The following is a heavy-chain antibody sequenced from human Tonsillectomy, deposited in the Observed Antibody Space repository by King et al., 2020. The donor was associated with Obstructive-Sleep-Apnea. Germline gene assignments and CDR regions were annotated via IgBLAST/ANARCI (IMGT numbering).Heavy chain of an antibody. V-gene: IGHV3-48*04. CDR3: ARDTYYYDSSGYYRPDY. Sequence: VQLVESGGGLVQPGGSLRLSCAASGFTFSSYSMNWVRQAPGKGLEWVSYISSSSSTIYYADSVEGRFTISRDNAKNSLYLQMNSLRAEDTAVYYCARDTYYYDSSGYYRPDYWGQGTLVTVSS. CDR2: ISSSSSTI. D-gene: IGHD3-22*01. CDR1: GFTFSSYS. J-gene: IGHJ4*02.